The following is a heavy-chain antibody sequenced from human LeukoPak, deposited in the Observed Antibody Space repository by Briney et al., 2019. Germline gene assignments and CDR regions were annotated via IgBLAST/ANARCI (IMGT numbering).Heavy chain of an antibody. CDR3: ARHRATGARNAFDI. CDR2: ISGSGGST. D-gene: IGHD7-27*01. CDR1: GFTFSSYG. J-gene: IGHJ3*02. Sequence: GGSLRLSCAASGFTFSSYGMHWVRQAPGKGLGWVSAISGSGGSTYYADSVKGRFTISRDNSKNTLYLQMNSLRAEDTAVYYCARHRATGARNAFDIWGQGTMVTVSS. V-gene: IGHV3-23*01.